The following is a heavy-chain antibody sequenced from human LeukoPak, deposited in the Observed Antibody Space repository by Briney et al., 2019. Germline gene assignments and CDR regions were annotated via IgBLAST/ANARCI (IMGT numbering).Heavy chain of an antibody. Sequence: SETLSLTCTVSGGSISSYYWSWIRQPAGKGLEWIGRIYPSGSTNYSPSLKSRVAMSIDTSKNQFSLKLSSVTAADTAVYYCARYTVTTPDRWFDPWGQGTLVTVST. CDR2: IYPSGST. CDR3: ARYTVTTPDRWFDP. D-gene: IGHD4-17*01. CDR1: GGSISSYY. V-gene: IGHV4-4*07. J-gene: IGHJ5*02.